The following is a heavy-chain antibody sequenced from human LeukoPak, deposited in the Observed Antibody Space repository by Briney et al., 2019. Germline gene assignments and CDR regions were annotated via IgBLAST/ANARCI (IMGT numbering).Heavy chain of an antibody. D-gene: IGHD2-2*02. CDR1: GGSISSYY. J-gene: IGHJ4*02. CDR3: ASIHPTGY. Sequence: SETLSLTCTVSGGSISSYYWSWIRQPPGKGLEWIGYIYYSGSTNYNPSLKSRVTISVDTSKNQFSLKLSSVTAADTAVYYCASIHPTGYWGQGTLVTVSS. V-gene: IGHV4-59*01. CDR2: IYYSGST.